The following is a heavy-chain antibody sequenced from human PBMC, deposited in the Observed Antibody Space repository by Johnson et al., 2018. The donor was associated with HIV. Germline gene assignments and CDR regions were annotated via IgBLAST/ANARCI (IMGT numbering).Heavy chain of an antibody. CDR1: GFTFSSYA. CDR2: IYSGGGA. Sequence: VQLVESGGGVVQPGRSLRLSCAASGFTFSSYAVQWVRQAPGQGLEWVSVIYSGGGAYYTDSVKGRFTISRDNSKNTLYLQMNSLRAEDTAVYYCARHSDPWFVSGYYNGAFDIWGQGTMVTVSS. D-gene: IGHD3-22*01. J-gene: IGHJ3*02. V-gene: IGHV3-66*04. CDR3: ARHSDPWFVSGYYNGAFDI.